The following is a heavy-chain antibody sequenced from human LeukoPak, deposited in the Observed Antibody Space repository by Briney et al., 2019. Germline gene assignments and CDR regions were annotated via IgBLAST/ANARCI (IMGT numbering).Heavy chain of an antibody. CDR2: IYYSGST. CDR3: ARVRGYYDSSGYDY. CDR1: GASISSYY. V-gene: IGHV4-59*01. J-gene: IGHJ4*02. Sequence: SETLSLTCTVSGASISSYYWSWIRQPPGKGLEWIGYIYYSGSTNYNPALKSRVTISEDTSGNQISLKLSSVTAADTAVYYCARVRGYYDSSGYDYWGQGTLVTVSS. D-gene: IGHD3-22*01.